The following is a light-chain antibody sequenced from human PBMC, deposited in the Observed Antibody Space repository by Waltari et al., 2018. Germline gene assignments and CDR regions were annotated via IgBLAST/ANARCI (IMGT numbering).Light chain of an antibody. CDR3: CSYAGTYTWV. CDR1: SSDVGGCNF. V-gene: IGLV2-11*01. J-gene: IGLJ3*02. Sequence: QSALTQPPPVSGSPGQSVTISFTGTSSDVGGCNFFSWYLQHPGKAPKLMIYDVTKRPSGVPDRFSGSKSDNTASLTISGLQAEDEADYYCCSYAGTYTWVFGGGTKVTVL. CDR2: DVT.